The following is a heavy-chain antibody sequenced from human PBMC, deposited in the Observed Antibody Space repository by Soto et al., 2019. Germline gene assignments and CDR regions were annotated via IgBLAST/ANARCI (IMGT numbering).Heavy chain of an antibody. CDR3: ARGGSSGYYSGWFDP. V-gene: IGHV3-13*01. D-gene: IGHD3-22*01. Sequence: EVQLVESGGGLVQPGGSLRLSCAASGFTFSSYDMHWVRQATGKGLEWVSAIGTAGDTYYPGSVKGRFTISRENAKNFLYLQMNSLRAGDTAVYYCARGGSSGYYSGWFDPWGQGTLVTVSS. CDR1: GFTFSSYD. J-gene: IGHJ5*02. CDR2: IGTAGDT.